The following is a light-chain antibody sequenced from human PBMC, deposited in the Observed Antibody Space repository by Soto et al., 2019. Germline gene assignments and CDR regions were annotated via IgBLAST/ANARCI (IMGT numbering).Light chain of an antibody. CDR2: EGN. CDR1: SSDVGSYNF. J-gene: IGLJ2*01. CDR3: CSYAGSSTFVV. Sequence: QSALTQPASASGSPGQSITISCAGTSSDVGSYNFVSWYQQHPGKAPKLMIYEGNKRPSGVSNRFSGSKSGNTASLTISGLQAADEADYYCCSYAGSSTFVVFGGGTKLTVL. V-gene: IGLV2-23*03.